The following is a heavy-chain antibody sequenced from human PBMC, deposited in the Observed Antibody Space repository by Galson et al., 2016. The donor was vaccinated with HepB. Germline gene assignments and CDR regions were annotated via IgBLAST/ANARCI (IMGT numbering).Heavy chain of an antibody. CDR3: AKDKRGHSSDWYWYFDY. CDR2: MSDSDDI. J-gene: IGHJ4*02. D-gene: IGHD6-13*01. V-gene: IGHV3-23*01. Sequence: SLRLSCAASGFAFSGYAMAWVRQAPGKGLEWVSGMSDSDDIYYAPTVKGRFTISRDNSKNTVYLQLTSLGAEDKAVYYCAKDKRGHSSDWYWYFDYWGPGTLVRVSS. CDR1: GFAFSGYA.